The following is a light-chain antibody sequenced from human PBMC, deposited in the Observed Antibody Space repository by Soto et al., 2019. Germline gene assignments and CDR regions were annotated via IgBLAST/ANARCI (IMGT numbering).Light chain of an antibody. CDR1: QSISSW. J-gene: IGKJ1*01. CDR3: QKYNSARWT. Sequence: DIQMTQSPSTLSASVGDRVTITCRASQSISSWLAWYQQKPGKAPKLLIYDASSLESGVPSRFSGSGSGTEFTLTISSLQPDDFATYYCQKYNSARWTFGLGTKVEIK. V-gene: IGKV1-5*01. CDR2: DAS.